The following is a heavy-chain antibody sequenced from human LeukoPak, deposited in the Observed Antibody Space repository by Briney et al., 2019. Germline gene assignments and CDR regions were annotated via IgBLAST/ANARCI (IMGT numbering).Heavy chain of an antibody. CDR2: ISNDGNNK. Sequence: GGSLRLSCAASGFSFNSYPLHWVRQAPGKGLEWVAVISNDGNNKYYADSVKGRFTISRDNSNNTLSLQMNGLRVEDTAVYYCARPDDSESFYRANHYWGRGTLVTVS. V-gene: IGHV3-30*04. D-gene: IGHD3-10*01. J-gene: IGHJ4*02. CDR3: ARPDDSESFYRANHY. CDR1: GFSFNSYP.